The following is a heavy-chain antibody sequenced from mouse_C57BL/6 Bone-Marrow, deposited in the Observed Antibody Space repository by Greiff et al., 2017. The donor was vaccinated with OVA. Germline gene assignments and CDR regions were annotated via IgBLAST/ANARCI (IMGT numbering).Heavy chain of an antibody. D-gene: IGHD2-3*01. CDR2: IDPSDSYT. CDR3: ARKGAYES. Sequence: QVQLQQPGAELVMPGASVKLSCKASGYTFTSYWMHWVKQRPGQGLEWIGEIDPSDSYTNYNQKFKGKSTLTVDKSSSTAYMQLSSLTSDDSAVYYCARKGAYESWGQGTLVTVSA. V-gene: IGHV1-69*01. CDR1: GYTFTSYW. J-gene: IGHJ3*01.